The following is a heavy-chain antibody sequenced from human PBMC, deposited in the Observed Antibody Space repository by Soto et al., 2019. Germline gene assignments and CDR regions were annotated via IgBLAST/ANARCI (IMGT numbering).Heavy chain of an antibody. D-gene: IGHD3-10*01. CDR3: ARGVYGSGTYYYYYSMDV. CDR1: GGSVSSGSYY. V-gene: IGHV4-61*01. CDR2: IYYSGST. Sequence: SETLSLTCTVSGGSVSSGSYYWSWIRQPPGKGLEWIGYIYYSGSTNYNPSLKSRVTISVDTSKNQFSLKLSSVTAADTAVYYCARGVYGSGTYYYYYSMDVWGQGTTVTVSS. J-gene: IGHJ6*02.